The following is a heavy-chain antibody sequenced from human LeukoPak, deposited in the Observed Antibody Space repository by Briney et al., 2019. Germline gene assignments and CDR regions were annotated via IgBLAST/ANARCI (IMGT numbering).Heavy chain of an antibody. V-gene: IGHV4-31*03. CDR2: IYYSGGT. J-gene: IGHJ4*02. CDR1: GASINSGGQY. Sequence: SETLSLTCTVSGASINSGGQYWSWVRQIPGKGLEWIGYIYYSGGTSYNPSLKSRVTFSLDTSKSQFSLRLSSVTAADTAVYYCARGRGRSAYWGQGTLVTVSS. CDR3: ARGRGRSAY. D-gene: IGHD6-6*01.